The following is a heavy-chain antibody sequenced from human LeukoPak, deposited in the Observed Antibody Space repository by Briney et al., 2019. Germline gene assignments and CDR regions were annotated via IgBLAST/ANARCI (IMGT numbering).Heavy chain of an antibody. D-gene: IGHD2-2*01. CDR2: IKQDGSER. CDR1: GFTFSSYW. V-gene: IGHV3-7*03. J-gene: IGHJ4*02. CDR3: ARGRSSGTKFDY. Sequence: PGGSLRLSCAASGFTFSSYWMSWVRQAPGKGLEWVDNIKQDGSERYYVDSVKGRFTISRDNAKNSLYLQMNSLRAEDTAVYYCARGRSSGTKFDYWGQGTLVTVSS.